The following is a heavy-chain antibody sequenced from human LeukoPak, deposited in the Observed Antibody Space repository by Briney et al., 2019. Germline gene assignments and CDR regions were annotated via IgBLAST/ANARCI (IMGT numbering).Heavy chain of an antibody. CDR2: ISSSGSTI. D-gene: IGHD3-22*01. CDR1: GFTFSSYE. J-gene: IGHJ4*02. V-gene: IGHV3-48*03. CDR3: ARIGYYYDSSGYSYYFDY. Sequence: GGSLRLSCAASGFTFSSYEMNWVRQAPGKGLEWVSYISSSGSTIYYADSVKGRFTISRDNSKNSLYLQMNSLRAEDTAVYYCARIGYYYDSSGYSYYFDYWGQGTLVTVSS.